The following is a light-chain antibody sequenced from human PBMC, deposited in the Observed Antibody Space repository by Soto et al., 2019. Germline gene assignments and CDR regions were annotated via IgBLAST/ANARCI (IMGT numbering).Light chain of an antibody. CDR3: LLRSNRPPYT. CDR1: QSVSSY. Sequence: EIVLTQSPATLSLSPGERATLSCRASQSVSSYLAWYQQKPGQAPRLLIYDASNKATGIPARFSGSGSGTDFTLAISSVEPDDFAVYDCLLRSNRPPYTLRQKTKLEI. CDR2: DAS. V-gene: IGKV3-11*01. J-gene: IGKJ2*01.